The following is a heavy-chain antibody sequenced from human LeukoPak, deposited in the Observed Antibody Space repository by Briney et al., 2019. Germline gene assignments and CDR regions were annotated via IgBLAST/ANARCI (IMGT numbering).Heavy chain of an antibody. V-gene: IGHV3-23*01. CDR2: ISGSGSGT. D-gene: IGHD2-15*01. CDR1: GFTFSSYA. J-gene: IGHJ6*02. CDR3: AKPDVVVVAATFHYGTHV. Sequence: GGTLRLSCAASGFTFSSYAMIWVRQAPGKGLEWVSVISGSGSGTHYADSVKGRFTISRDNSKNTVYLQMNSLRAEDTAVYYCAKPDVVVVAATFHYGTHVWGQGTTVTVSS.